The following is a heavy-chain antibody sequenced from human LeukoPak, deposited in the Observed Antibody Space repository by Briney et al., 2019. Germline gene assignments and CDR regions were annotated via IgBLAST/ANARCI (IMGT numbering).Heavy chain of an antibody. CDR3: ARLFILGYCSSTSCYGPNEFDY. D-gene: IGHD2-2*01. CDR1: GYSISSGYY. V-gene: IGHV4-38-2*02. J-gene: IGHJ4*02. Sequence: PSETLSLTCTVSGYSISSGYYWGWIRQAPGKGLERIGSIYHSGSTYYNPSLKSRVTISVDTSKNQFSLKLSSVTAADTAVYYCARLFILGYCSSTSCYGPNEFDYWGQGTLVTVSS. CDR2: IYHSGST.